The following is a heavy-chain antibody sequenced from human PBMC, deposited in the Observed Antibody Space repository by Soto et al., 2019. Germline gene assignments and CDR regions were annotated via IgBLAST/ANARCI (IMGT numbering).Heavy chain of an antibody. J-gene: IGHJ6*02. CDR3: ARHYSAMGV. CDR2: IYSDNNT. CDR1: GFTVSSDS. Sequence: EVQLVETGGDLIQPGGSLRLSCAASGFTVSSDSMTWVRQAPGKGLEWISIIYSDNNTDYADSVKGRFSISTDTSKNISYLQMNSLRAEDTAEYYCARHYSAMGVWGQGTTVTVSS. V-gene: IGHV3-53*02.